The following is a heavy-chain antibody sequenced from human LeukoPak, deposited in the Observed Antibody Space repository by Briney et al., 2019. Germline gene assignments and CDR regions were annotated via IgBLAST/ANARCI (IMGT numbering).Heavy chain of an antibody. J-gene: IGHJ6*02. V-gene: IGHV4-59*08. CDR3: ARGDYYYYGMDV. Sequence: SETLSLTCTVSGGSISSYYWSWIRQSPGKGLEWIGYIYYSGSATYNPSLKSRVTISVDTSKNQFSLKLTSVTAADTAVYYCARGDYYYYGMDVWGQGTTVTVS. CDR2: IYYSGSA. CDR1: GGSISSYY.